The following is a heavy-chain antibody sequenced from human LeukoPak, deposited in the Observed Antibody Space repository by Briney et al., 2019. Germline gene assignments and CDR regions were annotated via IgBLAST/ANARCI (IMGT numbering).Heavy chain of an antibody. CDR2: INSDGINT. CDR1: GFTLTNYG. Sequence: GGSLRLSCAASGFTLTNYGMSWVRQAPGKGLVWVSRINSDGINTSYADSVKGRFTISRDNAKNTLNLQMNSLRAEDTAVYYCARDPGGSYFGFDPWGQGTLVTVSS. J-gene: IGHJ5*02. CDR3: ARDPGGSYFGFDP. D-gene: IGHD1-26*01. V-gene: IGHV3-74*01.